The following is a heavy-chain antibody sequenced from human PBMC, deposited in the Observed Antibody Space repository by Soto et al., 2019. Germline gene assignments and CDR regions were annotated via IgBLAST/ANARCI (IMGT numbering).Heavy chain of an antibody. D-gene: IGHD3-22*01. Sequence: EVQLLESGGGLVQPGGSLRLSCAASGFTFSSYAMSWVRQAPGKGLEWVSAISGSGGSTYYADSVEGRFTISRDNSKNTLYLQMNSLRAEDTAVYYCAKGDAITMIVVVIDDFDIWGQGTMVTVSS. CDR1: GFTFSSYA. J-gene: IGHJ3*02. CDR3: AKGDAITMIVVVIDDFDI. CDR2: ISGSGGST. V-gene: IGHV3-23*01.